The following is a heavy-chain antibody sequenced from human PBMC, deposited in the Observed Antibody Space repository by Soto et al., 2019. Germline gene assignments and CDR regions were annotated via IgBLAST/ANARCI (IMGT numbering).Heavy chain of an antibody. D-gene: IGHD3-22*01. CDR3: ARDRDSSGYYYVLSFDY. CDR2: ISAYNGNT. CDR1: GYTFTSYG. J-gene: IGHJ4*02. Sequence: QVQLVQSGAEVKKPGASVKVSCTASGYTFTSYGISWVRQAPGQGLEWMGWISAYNGNTNYAQKLQGRVTMTTDTSTSTAYMELRSLRSDDTAVYYCARDRDSSGYYYVLSFDYWGQGTLVTVSS. V-gene: IGHV1-18*01.